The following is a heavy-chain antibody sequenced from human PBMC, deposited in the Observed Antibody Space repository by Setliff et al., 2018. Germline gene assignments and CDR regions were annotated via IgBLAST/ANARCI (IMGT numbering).Heavy chain of an antibody. J-gene: IGHJ6*02. D-gene: IGHD5-18*01. CDR2: IRSKAYGGTT. Sequence: PGGSLRLSCTASGFTFGDYAMSWVRQAPGKGLEWVGFIRSKAYGGTTEYAASVKGRFTISRDYSRNIAYVQMNSLKTEDTAVYYCTRDSYGSYYYGMDVWGQGTTVTVSS. CDR3: TRDSYGSYYYGMDV. V-gene: IGHV3-49*04. CDR1: GFTFGDYA.